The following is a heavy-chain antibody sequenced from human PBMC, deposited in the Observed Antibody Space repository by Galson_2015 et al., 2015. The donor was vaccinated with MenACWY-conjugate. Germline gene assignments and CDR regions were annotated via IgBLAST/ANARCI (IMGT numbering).Heavy chain of an antibody. D-gene: IGHD2-2*01. CDR2: IKYDGSEQ. V-gene: IGHV3-7*01. Sequence: SLRLSCAASGFTFGTYWMTWVRQAPGKGLEWVANIKYDGSEQYYVDSVRGRFTISRDNAKNSVYLQMNSLRSEDTAVYYCVRPIMTFVVVRSLDSWGQGTVVTVSS. J-gene: IGHJ5*01. CDR3: VRPIMTFVVVRSLDS. CDR1: GFTFGTYW.